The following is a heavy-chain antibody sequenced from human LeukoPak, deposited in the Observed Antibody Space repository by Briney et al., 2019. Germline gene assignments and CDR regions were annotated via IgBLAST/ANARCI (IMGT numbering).Heavy chain of an antibody. CDR3: AQTYYYDSSGYYPQTLTTFDY. CDR1: GGTFSSYA. CDR2: IIPIFGTA. V-gene: IGHV1-69*05. Sequence: VASVKVSCKASGGTFSSYAISWVRQAPGQGLEWMGGIIPIFGTANYAQKFQGRVTITTDESTSTAYMELSSLRSEDTAVYYCAQTYYYDSSGYYPQTLTTFDYWGQGTLVTVSS. J-gene: IGHJ4*02. D-gene: IGHD3-22*01.